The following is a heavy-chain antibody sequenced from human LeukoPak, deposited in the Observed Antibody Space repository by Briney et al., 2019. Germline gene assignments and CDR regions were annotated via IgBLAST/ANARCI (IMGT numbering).Heavy chain of an antibody. J-gene: IGHJ4*02. CDR3: TTFLIEAASEGFDY. V-gene: IGHV3-73*01. D-gene: IGHD6-13*01. Sequence: PGGSLRLSCAASGFTFSGSAIHWVRQASGEGLEWVGRIRSKANSYATAYAASVKGRFTISRDDSKNTAYLQMNSLKTEDTAVYYCTTFLIEAASEGFDYWGQGTLVTVSS. CDR2: IRSKANSYAT. CDR1: GFTFSGSA.